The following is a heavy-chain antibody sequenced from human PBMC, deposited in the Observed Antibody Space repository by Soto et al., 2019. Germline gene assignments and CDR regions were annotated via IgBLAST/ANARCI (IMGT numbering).Heavy chain of an antibody. J-gene: IGHJ4*02. Sequence: QMQLVQSGPEVKKPGTSVKVSCKASGLTFSSSAVHGVRQARGHRLEWIGWIDVGSANANYAQMLQEIVTISRDMSTSTAYMELSSLRPEDTAVYYCAADMGGYIYGLGTYWGQGTLVTVSS. D-gene: IGHD5-18*01. V-gene: IGHV1-58*01. CDR3: AADMGGYIYGLGTY. CDR1: GLTFSSSA. CDR2: IDVGSANA.